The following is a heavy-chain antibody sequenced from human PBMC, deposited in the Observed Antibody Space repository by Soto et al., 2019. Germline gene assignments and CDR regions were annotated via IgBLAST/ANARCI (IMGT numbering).Heavy chain of an antibody. CDR2: ISPHNGNT. Sequence: HVQLVQSGGELKKPGASVKVSCNTSGYTFNTYFNTWVRQAPGQGLEWMGWISPHNGNTNYAEKFQGRVTMTADTITKTAYMELRNLRIDDTAVYYCARDTGNSFDYWGQGTPVTVSS. CDR1: GYTFNTYF. CDR3: ARDTGNSFDY. V-gene: IGHV1-18*01. J-gene: IGHJ4*02.